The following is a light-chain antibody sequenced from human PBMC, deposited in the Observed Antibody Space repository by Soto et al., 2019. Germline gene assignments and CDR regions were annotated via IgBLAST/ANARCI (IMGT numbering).Light chain of an antibody. V-gene: IGKV1-5*01. CDR3: QQYNSYST. J-gene: IGKJ1*01. CDR1: QSLRSS. Sequence: TQSPGTLSLSPGERPTLSCRASQSLRSSLAWYQQKPGKAPKLLIYDASSLESGVPSRFSGSGSGTEFTLTISSLQPEDFASYYCQQYNSYSTFGQGTKVDNK. CDR2: DAS.